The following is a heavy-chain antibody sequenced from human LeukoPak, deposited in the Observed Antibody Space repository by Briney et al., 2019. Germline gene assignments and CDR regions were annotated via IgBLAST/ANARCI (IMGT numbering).Heavy chain of an antibody. CDR3: AAHGGITIFGVLIINYYMDV. CDR2: IIPIFGTA. CDR1: GGTFSSYA. V-gene: IGHV1-69*13. D-gene: IGHD3-3*01. J-gene: IGHJ6*03. Sequence: SVKVSCKASGGTFSSYAISWVRQAPGQGLEWMGGIIPIFGTANYAQKFQGRVTITADESTSTAYMELSSLRSEDTAVYYCAAHGGITIFGVLIINYYMDVWGKGTTVTVSS.